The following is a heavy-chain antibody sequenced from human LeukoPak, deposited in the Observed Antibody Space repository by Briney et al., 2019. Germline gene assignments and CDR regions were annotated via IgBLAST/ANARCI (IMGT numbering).Heavy chain of an antibody. CDR3: ARDPGYSSGWSFDY. CDR2: MNPNSGNT. D-gene: IGHD6-19*01. V-gene: IGHV1-8*03. J-gene: IGHJ4*02. Sequence: ASVKVSCKASGYTFTSYDINWVRQAAGQGLEWMGWMNPNSGNTGYAQKFQGRVTITRDTSASTAYMELSSLRSEDTAVYYCARDPGYSSGWSFDYWGQGTLVTVSS. CDR1: GYTFTSYD.